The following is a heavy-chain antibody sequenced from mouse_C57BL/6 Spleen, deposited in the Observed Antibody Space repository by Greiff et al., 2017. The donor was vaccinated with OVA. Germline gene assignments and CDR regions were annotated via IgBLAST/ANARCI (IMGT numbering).Heavy chain of an antibody. CDR2: ISDGGSYT. V-gene: IGHV5-4*03. Sequence: EVKLVESGGGLVKPGGSLKLSCAASGFTFSSYAMSWVRQTPEKRLEWVATISDGGSYTYYPDNVQGRFTISRDNAKNNLYLQMRHLKSEKTAMYYCARNLNYGSNYFDYWGQGTTLTVSS. J-gene: IGHJ2*01. D-gene: IGHD1-1*01. CDR3: ARNLNYGSNYFDY. CDR1: GFTFSSYA.